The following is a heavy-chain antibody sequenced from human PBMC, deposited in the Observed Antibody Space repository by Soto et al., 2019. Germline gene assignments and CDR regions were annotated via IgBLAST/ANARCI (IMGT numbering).Heavy chain of an antibody. V-gene: IGHV4-59*02. CDR1: GASVSHGY. CDR2: MYFGGSF. D-gene: IGHD3-22*01. CDR3: ARSYYDSTGFAVDP. J-gene: IGHJ5*02. Sequence: SETLSLTCTVSGASVSHGYWSWIRQPPGKGLEWIGFMYFGGSFNYNPSLTSRATISAETSKNQFSMKLTSVTASDTAVYYCARSYYDSTGFAVDPWGQGTLVTVSS.